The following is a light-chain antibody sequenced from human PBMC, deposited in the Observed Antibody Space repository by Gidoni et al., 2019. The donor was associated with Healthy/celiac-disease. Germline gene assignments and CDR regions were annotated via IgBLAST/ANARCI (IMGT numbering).Light chain of an antibody. Sequence: EIVLTQSPATLSLSPGERATLSCRASQRVSSYLAWYQQKPGQAPRLLIYDASNRATGIPARFSGSGSGTDFTLTISSLEPEDFAVYYCQQRSNWPRGGTFGGGTKVEIK. CDR1: QRVSSY. V-gene: IGKV3-11*01. CDR3: QQRSNWPRGGT. CDR2: DAS. J-gene: IGKJ4*01.